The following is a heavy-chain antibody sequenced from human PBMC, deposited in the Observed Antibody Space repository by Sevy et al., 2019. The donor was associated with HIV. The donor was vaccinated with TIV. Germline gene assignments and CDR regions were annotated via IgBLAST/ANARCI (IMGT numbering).Heavy chain of an antibody. D-gene: IGHD6-13*01. CDR2: MSGSGGSK. J-gene: IGHJ3*02. CDR1: GFTFSSYA. CDR3: AKDKAAAGFDAFDI. V-gene: IGHV3-23*01. Sequence: GGSLRLSCAASGFTFSSYAMSWVRQAPGKGLEWVSGMSGSGGSKYYADSVKGRFTISRDNSKNTLYLQMNSLRAEDTALYYCAKDKAAAGFDAFDIWGQGTMVTVSS.